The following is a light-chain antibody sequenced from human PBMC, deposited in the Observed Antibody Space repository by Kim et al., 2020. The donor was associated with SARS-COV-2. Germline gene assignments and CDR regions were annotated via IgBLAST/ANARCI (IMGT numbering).Light chain of an antibody. Sequence: PGQTARSTCSGDALPKQYAYWFQQKPGQAPVVLIYEDTERPSGIPERFSGSTSGTTVTLTISAVQAEDEADYYCQSADSSDTFWVFGGGTQLTVL. CDR1: ALPKQY. V-gene: IGLV3-25*03. J-gene: IGLJ3*02. CDR2: EDT. CDR3: QSADSSDTFWV.